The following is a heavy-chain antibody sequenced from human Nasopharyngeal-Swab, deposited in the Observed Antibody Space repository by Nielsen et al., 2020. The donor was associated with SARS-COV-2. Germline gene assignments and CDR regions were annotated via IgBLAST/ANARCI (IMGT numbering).Heavy chain of an antibody. CDR2: IYSGGST. D-gene: IGHD4-17*01. CDR1: GLSVSRHF. CDR3: AGRSYGDYGLLDY. Sequence: SLITSCTASGLSVSRHFMSWLHQAPGRGLEWVSVIYSGGSTYYADSVKGLVTIPRDNSKNTLYLEMNSLRAEDTAVYYCAGRSYGDYGLLDYWGQGTLVTVSS. J-gene: IGHJ4*02. V-gene: IGHV3-53*01.